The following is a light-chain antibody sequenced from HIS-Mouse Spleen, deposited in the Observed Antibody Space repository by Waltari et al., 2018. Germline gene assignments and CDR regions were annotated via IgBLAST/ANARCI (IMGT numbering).Light chain of an antibody. CDR1: NLGYQY. V-gene: IGLV3-1*01. CDR2: QDS. CDR3: QAWDSSYSV. Sequence: SYELTQPPSVSVSPGQTASLPCPGDNLGYQYACWYQQKPGQSPVLVIYQDSKRPSGIPERFSGSNSGNTATLTISGTQAMDEADYYCQAWDSSYSVFGGGTKLTVL. J-gene: IGLJ2*01.